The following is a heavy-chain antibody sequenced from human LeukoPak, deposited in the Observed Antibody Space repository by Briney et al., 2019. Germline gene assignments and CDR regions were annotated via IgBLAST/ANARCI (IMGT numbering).Heavy chain of an antibody. J-gene: IGHJ5*02. Sequence: SETLSLTCSVSGGSISSSRSYWGWIRQPPGKGLEWIGSFYYSGSTYYNPSLKSRVTISVDTSKNQFSLKLSSVTAADTAVYYCARHWVAENWFDPWGQGTLVTVSS. CDR1: GGSISSSRSY. CDR3: ARHWVAENWFDP. CDR2: FYYSGST. V-gene: IGHV4-39*01. D-gene: IGHD2-15*01.